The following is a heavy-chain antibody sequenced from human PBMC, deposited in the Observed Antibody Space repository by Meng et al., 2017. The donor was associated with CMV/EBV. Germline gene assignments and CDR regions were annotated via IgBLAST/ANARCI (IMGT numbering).Heavy chain of an antibody. CDR3: ARGPSYYYDRGYYFDY. D-gene: IGHD3-22*01. J-gene: IGHJ4*02. CDR2: INHSGST. V-gene: IGHV4-34*01. Sequence: SETLSLTCAVYGRSFSGYYWSWIRQPPGKGLEWIGEINHSGSTNYNPSLKSRVTISVDTSKNQFSLKLSSVTAADTAVYYCARGPSYYYDRGYYFDYWGQGTLVTVSS. CDR1: GRSFSGYY.